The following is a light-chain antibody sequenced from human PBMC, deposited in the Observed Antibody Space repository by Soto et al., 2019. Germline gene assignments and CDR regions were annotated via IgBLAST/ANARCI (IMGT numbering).Light chain of an antibody. CDR2: YDS. Sequence: SSELTQPPSVSVAPGKTARITCGGNNIGSKSVHWYQQKPGQAPVLVIYYDSDRPSGIPERFSGSNSGNTATLTISRVEAGDEADYYCQVWDSSSDHALFGGGTQLTVL. J-gene: IGLJ7*01. CDR3: QVWDSSSDHAL. CDR1: NIGSKS. V-gene: IGLV3-21*04.